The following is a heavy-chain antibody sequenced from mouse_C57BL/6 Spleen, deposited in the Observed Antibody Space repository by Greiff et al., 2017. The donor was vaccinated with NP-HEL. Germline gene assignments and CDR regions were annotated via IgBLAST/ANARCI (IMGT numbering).Heavy chain of an antibody. CDR3: TRDRDVVAKNYAMDY. V-gene: IGHV5-9-1*02. Sequence: EVQRVESGEGLVKPGGSLKLSCAASGFTFSSYAMSWVRQTPEKRLEWVAYISSGGDYIYYADTVKGRFTISRDNARNTLYLQMSSLKSEDTAMYYCTRDRDVVAKNYAMDYWGQGTSVTVSS. CDR1: GFTFSSYA. J-gene: IGHJ4*01. D-gene: IGHD1-1*01. CDR2: ISSGGDYI.